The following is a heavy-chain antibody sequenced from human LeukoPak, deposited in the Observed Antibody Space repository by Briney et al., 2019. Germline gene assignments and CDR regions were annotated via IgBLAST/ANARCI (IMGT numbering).Heavy chain of an antibody. Sequence: GGSLRLSCAASGFTVSSNYMSWVRQAPGKGLEWVSVIYRGGDTYYADSVKGRLTISRDNSKNTLYLQMNSLRAEDTAVYYCAKPLDSSGYYYVNYFDYWGQGTLVTVSS. V-gene: IGHV3-53*01. CDR1: GFTVSSNY. J-gene: IGHJ4*02. CDR3: AKPLDSSGYYYVNYFDY. CDR2: IYRGGDT. D-gene: IGHD3-22*01.